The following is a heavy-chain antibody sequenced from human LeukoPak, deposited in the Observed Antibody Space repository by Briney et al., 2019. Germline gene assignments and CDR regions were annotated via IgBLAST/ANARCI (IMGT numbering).Heavy chain of an antibody. CDR1: GFIFSSYE. CDR2: IRSSGSNI. CDR3: ARVIAAGLDRGWFDP. Sequence: GRSLRLSCAASGFIFSSYEINSDRHAPGKGLEWGSYIRSSGSNIFYADAVKGRFTISRDNAKKSLDLQMNSLRAEDTAVYYCARVIAAGLDRGWFDPWGQGTLVTVSS. J-gene: IGHJ5*02. V-gene: IGHV3-48*03. D-gene: IGHD2-21*01.